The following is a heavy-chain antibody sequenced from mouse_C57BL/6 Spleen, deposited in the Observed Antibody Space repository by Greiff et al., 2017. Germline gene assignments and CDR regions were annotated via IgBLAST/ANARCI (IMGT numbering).Heavy chain of an antibody. D-gene: IGHD1-1*01. V-gene: IGHV1-64*01. CDR3: ARPNNSSITTVVADY. Sequence: QVQLQQPGAELVKPGASVKLSCKASGYTFTSYWMHWVKQRPGQGLEWIGMIHPNSGSTNYNEKFKSKATLTVDKSSSTAYMQLSSLTSEDSAVYYCARPNNSSITTVVADYWGQGTTLTVSS. CDR2: IHPNSGST. CDR1: GYTFTSYW. J-gene: IGHJ2*01.